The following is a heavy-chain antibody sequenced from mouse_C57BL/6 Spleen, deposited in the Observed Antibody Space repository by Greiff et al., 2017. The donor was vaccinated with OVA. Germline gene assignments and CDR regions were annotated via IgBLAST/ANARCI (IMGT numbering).Heavy chain of an antibody. CDR3: TRRDGSSHWYFDV. J-gene: IGHJ1*03. D-gene: IGHD1-1*01. CDR1: GYTFTDYE. V-gene: IGHV1-15*01. CDR2: IDPETGGT. Sequence: QVQLKQSGAELVRPGASVTLSCKASGYTFTDYEMHWVKQTPVHGLEWIGAIDPETGGTAYNQKFKGKAILTADKSSSTAYLELRGLTSEDSAVYYCTRRDGSSHWYFDVWGTGTTVTVSS.